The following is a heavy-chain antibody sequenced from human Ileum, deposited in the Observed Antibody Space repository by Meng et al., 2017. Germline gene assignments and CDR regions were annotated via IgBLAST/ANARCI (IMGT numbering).Heavy chain of an antibody. D-gene: IGHD1-26*01. CDR1: GGTIRTSDW. Sequence: PQVSAPGLIQTPGALVLPGAVSGGTIRTSDWWSWGRQPPGKGLELIGEIHHSGSTNYNPSLKSRVTISVDKSKNQFSLKLNSVTAADTAVYYCAREWSGSYRHFDYWGQGTLVTVSS. CDR2: IHHSGST. V-gene: IGHV4-4*03. CDR3: AREWSGSYRHFDY. J-gene: IGHJ4*02.